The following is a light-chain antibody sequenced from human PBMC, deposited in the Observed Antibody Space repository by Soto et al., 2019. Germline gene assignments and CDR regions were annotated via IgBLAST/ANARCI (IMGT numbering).Light chain of an antibody. J-gene: IGLJ2*01. Sequence: QSALTQPASVSGSPGQSITISCTGTSRDVGGYNYVSWYQQHPGKAPKLMIYDVTNRPSGVSNRFSGSKSGNTASLTISGLQAEDEADYYCSSDTSTSTLVFGGGTKVTV. V-gene: IGLV2-14*03. CDR2: DVT. CDR1: SRDVGGYNY. CDR3: SSDTSTSTLV.